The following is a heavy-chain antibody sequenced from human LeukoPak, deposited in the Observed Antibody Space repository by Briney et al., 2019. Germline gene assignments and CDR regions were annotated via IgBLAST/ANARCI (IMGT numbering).Heavy chain of an antibody. D-gene: IGHD5-24*01. Sequence: GGSLRLSCAVSGFTFSSYWMTWVRQAPGKGLEWVANIKQDGSEKYYVDSVKGRFTISRDNAKNSLYLQMNSLRVEDTAVYYCAKDLGPGSMATSPGFDYWGQGTLVIVSS. J-gene: IGHJ4*02. CDR2: IKQDGSEK. V-gene: IGHV3-7*01. CDR3: AKDLGPGSMATSPGFDY. CDR1: GFTFSSYW.